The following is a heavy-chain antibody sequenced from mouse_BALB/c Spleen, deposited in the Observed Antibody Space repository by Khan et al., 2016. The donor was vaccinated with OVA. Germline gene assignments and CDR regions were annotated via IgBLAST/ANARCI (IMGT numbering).Heavy chain of an antibody. CDR2: ISYSGST. J-gene: IGHJ4*01. D-gene: IGHD2-4*01. CDR3: ASERIYYDYSHAMEY. Sequence: EVQLQESGPGLVKPSQSLSPTCTVTGFSITSDYAWNWIRQFPGNKLEWMGYISYSGSTSYNPYLKSRISITRETSKNQFFLQLNSVTTVDTATYYCASERIYYDYSHAMEYWGQGASVAVSS. CDR1: GFSITSDYA. V-gene: IGHV3-2*02.